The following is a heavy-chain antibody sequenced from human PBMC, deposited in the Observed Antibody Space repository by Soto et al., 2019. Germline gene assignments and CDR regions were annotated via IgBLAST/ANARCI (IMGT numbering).Heavy chain of an antibody. CDR2: INTYHGNT. D-gene: IGHD6-13*01. CDR3: TRSPGYSASGGYFYYHMKF. CDR1: GYTFTNYG. J-gene: IGHJ6*03. Sequence: QVQLVQSGAELKKPGASVKVSCKASGYTFTNYGISWVRQAPGQGLEWMGWINTYHGNTKYAQKLQGRVTMTKDTSTSTAYMELTSLRSDDTALYYCTRSPGYSASGGYFYYHMKFWCQGTTVSVSS. V-gene: IGHV1-18*01.